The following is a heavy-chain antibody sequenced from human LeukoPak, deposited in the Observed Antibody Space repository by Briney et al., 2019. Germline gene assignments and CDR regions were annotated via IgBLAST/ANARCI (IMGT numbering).Heavy chain of an antibody. Sequence: PSETLSLTWAVYGGSFSGYYCSWIRQPPGNGLEWIGEINHSGSTNYNPSLKSRVTISVDTSKNQFSLKLSSVTAADTAVYYCATGYCSSTSCYYFDYWGQGTLVTVSS. V-gene: IGHV4-34*01. J-gene: IGHJ4*02. CDR3: ATGYCSSTSCYYFDY. CDR2: INHSGST. D-gene: IGHD2-2*01. CDR1: GGSFSGYY.